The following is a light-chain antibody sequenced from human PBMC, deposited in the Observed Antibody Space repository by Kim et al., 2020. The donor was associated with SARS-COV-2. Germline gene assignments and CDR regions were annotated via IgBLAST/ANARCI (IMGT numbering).Light chain of an antibody. CDR1: QSVSSN. J-gene: IGKJ4*01. Sequence: EIVMTQSPATLSVSPGERATLSCRASQSVSSNLAWYQQKPGQAPRLLIYGASTRATGIPGRFSGSGSATEFTLTISSLQSEDFAVYYCQQYSHWPLTFGGGTKVDIK. CDR3: QQYSHWPLT. CDR2: GAS. V-gene: IGKV3-15*01.